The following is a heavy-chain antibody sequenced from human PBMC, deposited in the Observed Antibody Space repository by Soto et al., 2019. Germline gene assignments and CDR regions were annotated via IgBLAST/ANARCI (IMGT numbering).Heavy chain of an antibody. Sequence: SETLSLTCTVSGGPISSSSFYWGWIRQAPGKGLEWLATIYYTGYTYHNPSLKSHVTISVDTSKDQFSLKLTSVTAADTALYYCARSAIATHWFFDLWGRRTPLTVSS. J-gene: IGHJ2*01. V-gene: IGHV4-39*01. CDR3: ARSAIATHWFFDL. D-gene: IGHD1-1*01. CDR2: IYYTGYT. CDR1: GGPISSSSFY.